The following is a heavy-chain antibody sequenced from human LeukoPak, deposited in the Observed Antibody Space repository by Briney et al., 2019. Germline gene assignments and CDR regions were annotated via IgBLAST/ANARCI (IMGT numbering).Heavy chain of an antibody. CDR3: ARGNDYGDYVFIDY. J-gene: IGHJ4*02. CDR2: INHSGST. CDR1: GGSFSGYY. Sequence: SETLSLTCAVYGGSFSGYYWSWIRQPPGKGLEWIGEINHSGSTNYNPSLKSRVTISVDTSKNQFSLKLSSVTAADTAVYYCARGNDYGDYVFIDYWGQGTLVTVSS. D-gene: IGHD4-17*01. V-gene: IGHV4-34*01.